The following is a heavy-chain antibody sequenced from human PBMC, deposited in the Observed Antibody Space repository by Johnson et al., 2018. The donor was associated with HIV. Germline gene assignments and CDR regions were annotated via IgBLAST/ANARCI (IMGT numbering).Heavy chain of an antibody. J-gene: IGHJ3*02. CDR2: ISYDGSNK. CDR1: GFTFSSYA. Sequence: QVQLVESGGGLVKPGGSLRLSCAASGFTFSSYAMHWVRQAPVKGLEWVAVISYDGSNKYYSDSVNARFTISRDNSKNPLSLQMNSLRAEDTAFYYCAIVGATQDACDIWGQGTMVTVSS. V-gene: IGHV3-30*04. D-gene: IGHD1-26*01. CDR3: AIVGATQDACDI.